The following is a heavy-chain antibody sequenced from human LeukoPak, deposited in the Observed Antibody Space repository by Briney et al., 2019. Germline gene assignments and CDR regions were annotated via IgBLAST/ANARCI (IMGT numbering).Heavy chain of an antibody. CDR1: GFTFARHA. V-gene: IGHV3-23*01. J-gene: IGHJ4*02. Sequence: GGSLRLSCAGSGFTFARHALTWVRQAPGMGLEWVSTISGGGGSTHYADSVKGRFTISRDNSKDTVFLQMNNLRAEDTAIYYCAREGGSCTSDSCSDYFDYWGQGTLVTVSP. CDR2: ISGGGGST. CDR3: AREGGSCTSDSCSDYFDY. D-gene: IGHD2-2*01.